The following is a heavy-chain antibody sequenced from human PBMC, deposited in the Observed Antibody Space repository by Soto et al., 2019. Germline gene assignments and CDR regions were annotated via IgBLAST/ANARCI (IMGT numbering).Heavy chain of an antibody. CDR1: GGSISSGGYY. D-gene: IGHD6-6*01. CDR2: IYYSGST. Sequence: SETLSLTCSVSGGSISSGGYYWSWIRQHPGKGLEWIGYIYYSGSTYYNPSLKSRVTISLDTSKNQFSLKLSSVTAADTAVYYCARRTSPRSGFDYWGQGTLVTVS. CDR3: ARRTSPRSGFDY. V-gene: IGHV4-31*03. J-gene: IGHJ4*02.